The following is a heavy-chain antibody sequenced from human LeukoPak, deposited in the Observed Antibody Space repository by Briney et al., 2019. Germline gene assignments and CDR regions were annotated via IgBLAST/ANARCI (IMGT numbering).Heavy chain of an antibody. Sequence: PGRSLRLSCAASGFTFSSYAMHWVRQVPGKGLEWVAFISYDGSNKYYADSVRGRFTISRDNSKNTVSLEMNSLRAEDTAVYYYARGATYYSGSASYYHTFWGQGTLVTVSS. J-gene: IGHJ4*02. D-gene: IGHD3-10*01. V-gene: IGHV3-30-3*01. CDR3: ARGATYYSGSASYYHTF. CDR1: GFTFSSYA. CDR2: ISYDGSNK.